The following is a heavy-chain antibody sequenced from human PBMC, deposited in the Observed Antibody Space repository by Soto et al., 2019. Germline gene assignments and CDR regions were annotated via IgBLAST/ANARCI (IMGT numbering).Heavy chain of an antibody. D-gene: IGHD3-3*01. Sequence: PSETLSLTCTVSGGSISNYFCNWIRQPAGKGLEWIGRIDNSGSTNYNPSLKSRVTMSADTSRNQFSLKVNSVTAADTAVYYCARGGQDFWSGPFDYWGQGAQVT. CDR2: IDNSGST. CDR3: ARGGQDFWSGPFDY. J-gene: IGHJ4*02. V-gene: IGHV4-4*07. CDR1: GGSISNYF.